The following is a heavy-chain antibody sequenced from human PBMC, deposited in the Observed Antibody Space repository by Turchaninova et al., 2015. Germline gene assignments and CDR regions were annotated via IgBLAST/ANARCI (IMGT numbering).Heavy chain of an antibody. CDR3: ARADGVWYFDL. J-gene: IGHJ2*01. CDR2: TYYSGRT. Sequence: QVQLQESGPGLVKPSETLSLTCTVSGGSVGSYYWNWIRQPPGKGLEWIGYTYYSGRTNYNPSLRSRVTISIDTSQNHFSLKLRSLTAADAAVYYCARADGVWYFDLWGRGTLVTVSS. V-gene: IGHV4-59*02. CDR1: GGSVGSYY. D-gene: IGHD2-8*01.